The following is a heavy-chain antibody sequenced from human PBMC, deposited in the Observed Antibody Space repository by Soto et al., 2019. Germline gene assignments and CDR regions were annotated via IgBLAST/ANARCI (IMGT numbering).Heavy chain of an antibody. CDR2: INHSGST. J-gene: IGHJ6*02. CDR1: CGSFSGYY. D-gene: IGHD6-13*01. Sequence: SETLSLTCAVYCGSFSGYYRSCIRQPPGKGLEWIGEINHSGSTNYNPSRKRRVTISVDTSKNQFSLKLSSVTAADTAVYYCARAPGYSSSWYLAYYYYGMDVWGQGTTVTVSS. CDR3: ARAPGYSSSWYLAYYYYGMDV. V-gene: IGHV4-34*01.